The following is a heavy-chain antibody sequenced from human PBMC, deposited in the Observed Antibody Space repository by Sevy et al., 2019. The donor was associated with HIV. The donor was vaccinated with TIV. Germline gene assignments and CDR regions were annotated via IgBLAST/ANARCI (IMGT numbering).Heavy chain of an antibody. D-gene: IGHD3-10*01. CDR2: IKSDGSEI. J-gene: IGHJ5*01. CDR1: GSTFSRHC. CDR3: ARGLFFYGSKGSVLDS. Sequence: GGSLRVSCTGSGSTFSRHCMNWVRQAPGKGLEWVANIKSDGSEIHYVDSVKGRITISRDNSNDSLYLQLDSLRAEDTAVYYCARGLFFYGSKGSVLDSWGQGILVTVSS. V-gene: IGHV3-7*01.